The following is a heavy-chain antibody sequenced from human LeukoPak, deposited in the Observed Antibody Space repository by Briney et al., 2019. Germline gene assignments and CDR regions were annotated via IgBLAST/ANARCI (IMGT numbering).Heavy chain of an antibody. CDR2: IYTSGRT. Sequence: SQTLSLTCTVSGGSISSGSDYWSWIRQPAGKGLEWIGRIYTSGRTNYNPSLKSRVTISVDTSKNQFSLKLSSVTAADTAVYYCARGRDYGSGSYTPYYFDYWGQGTLVTVSS. D-gene: IGHD3-10*01. J-gene: IGHJ4*02. CDR1: GGSISSGSDY. CDR3: ARGRDYGSGSYTPYYFDY. V-gene: IGHV4-61*02.